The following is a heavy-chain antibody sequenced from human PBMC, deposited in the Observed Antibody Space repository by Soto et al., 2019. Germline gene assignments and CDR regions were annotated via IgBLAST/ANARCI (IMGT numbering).Heavy chain of an antibody. CDR2: ISWNSGSI. V-gene: IGHV3-9*01. D-gene: IGHD5-12*01. Sequence: GGSLRLSCAASGFTFDDYAMHWVRQAPGKGLEWVSGISWNSGSIGYADSVKGRFTISRDNAKNSLYLQMNSLRAEDTALYYCAKEMGSGYSKNGFDPWGQGTLVTVS. J-gene: IGHJ5*02. CDR3: AKEMGSGYSKNGFDP. CDR1: GFTFDDYA.